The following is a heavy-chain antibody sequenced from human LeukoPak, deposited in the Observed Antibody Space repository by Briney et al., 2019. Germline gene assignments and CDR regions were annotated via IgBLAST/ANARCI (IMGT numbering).Heavy chain of an antibody. CDR2: IIPIFGTA. V-gene: IGHV1-69*13. J-gene: IGHJ5*02. CDR3: ARSGYCSSTSCLSWFDP. D-gene: IGHD2-2*01. Sequence: ASVKVSCKASGGTFSSYAISWVRQAPGQGLEWMGGIIPIFGTANYAQKFQGRVTITADESTSTAYMELSSLRSEDTAVYYCARSGYCSSTSCLSWFDPWGQGTLVTVSS. CDR1: GGTFSSYA.